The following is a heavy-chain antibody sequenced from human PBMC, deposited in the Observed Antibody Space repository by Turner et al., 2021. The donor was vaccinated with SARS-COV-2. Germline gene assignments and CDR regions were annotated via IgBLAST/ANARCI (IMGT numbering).Heavy chain of an antibody. J-gene: IGHJ5*02. CDR2: FDPEDGET. CDR1: GDTRTELS. CDR3: ATLPSPHHDFWSGYYVFDP. Sequence: QVQLVQSGAEVKKPVASAKFSCKVSGDTRTELSMHWVRQAPGKGLEWMGGFDPEDGETIDAQKFQGRVTMTEDTSTDTAYMELSSLRSEDTAVYYCATLPSPHHDFWSGYYVFDPWGQGTLVTVSS. V-gene: IGHV1-24*01. D-gene: IGHD3-3*01.